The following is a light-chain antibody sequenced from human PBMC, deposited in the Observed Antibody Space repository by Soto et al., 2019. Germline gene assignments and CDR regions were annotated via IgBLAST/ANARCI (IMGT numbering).Light chain of an antibody. CDR2: KAS. CDR3: QQYESYPVT. Sequence: DIQMTQSPSTLSASVGDRVSITCRASQSIGSSLAWYQQKPGKAPKVLIYKASSLESGVPSKFSGSGSGTECTLTITRLQPDDFATYYCQQYESYPVTFGGGTEVEIK. V-gene: IGKV1-5*03. J-gene: IGKJ4*01. CDR1: QSIGSS.